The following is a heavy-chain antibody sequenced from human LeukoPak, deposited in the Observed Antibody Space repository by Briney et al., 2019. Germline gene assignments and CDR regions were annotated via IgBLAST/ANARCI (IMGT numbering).Heavy chain of an antibody. CDR2: IRYDGSNK. Sequence: GGSLRLSCAASGFTFSSYGMNWVRQAPGKGLEWVAFIRYDGSNKYYADSVKGRFTISRDNSKNTLYLQMNSLGAEDTAVYYCARSVAGIHDYWGQGTLVTASS. CDR3: ARSVAGIHDY. J-gene: IGHJ4*02. CDR1: GFTFSSYG. V-gene: IGHV3-30*02. D-gene: IGHD6-19*01.